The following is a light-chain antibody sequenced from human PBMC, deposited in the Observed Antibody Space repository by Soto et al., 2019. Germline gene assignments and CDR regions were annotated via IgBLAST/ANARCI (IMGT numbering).Light chain of an antibody. J-gene: IGKJ1*01. CDR1: QSVSSN. CDR2: GAS. CDR3: QQYNNWPPWT. V-gene: IGKV3-15*01. Sequence: EIVITHSPGTLSVSPVERATLSCRASQSVSSNLAWYQQKPGQAPRLLIYGASTRATGIPARFSGSGSGTEFTLTISSLQSEDFAVYYCQQYNNWPPWTFGQGAKVDIK.